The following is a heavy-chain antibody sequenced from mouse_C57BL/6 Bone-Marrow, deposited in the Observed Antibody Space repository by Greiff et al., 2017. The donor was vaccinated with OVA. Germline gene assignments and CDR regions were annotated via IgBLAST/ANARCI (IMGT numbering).Heavy chain of an antibody. Sequence: QVQLQQSGAELARPGASVKMSCKASGYTFTSYTMHWVKQRPGQGLEWIGYINPSSGYTKYNQKFKDKATLTADKSSSTAYMQLSSLTSEDSAVYSCATAVPCWGYFDVWGTGTTVTVSS. CDR2: INPSSGYT. CDR1: GYTFTSYT. V-gene: IGHV1-4*01. CDR3: ATAVPCWGYFDV. J-gene: IGHJ1*03. D-gene: IGHD1-1*01.